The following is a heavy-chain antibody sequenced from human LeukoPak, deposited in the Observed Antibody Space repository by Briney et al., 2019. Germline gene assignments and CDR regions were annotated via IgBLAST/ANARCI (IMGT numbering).Heavy chain of an antibody. CDR1: GYTFTSYG. Sequence: ASVKVSCKASGYTFTSYGISWVRQAPGQGLEWMGWISAYNGNTNYAQKLQGRVTMTTVTSTSTAYMELRSLRSDDTAVYYCARDPGFKDCSSTSCNYWGQGTLVTVSS. V-gene: IGHV1-18*01. J-gene: IGHJ4*02. D-gene: IGHD2-2*01. CDR2: ISAYNGNT. CDR3: ARDPGFKDCSSTSCNY.